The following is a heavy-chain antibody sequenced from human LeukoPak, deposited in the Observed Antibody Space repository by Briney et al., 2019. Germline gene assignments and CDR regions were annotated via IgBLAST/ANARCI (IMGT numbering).Heavy chain of an antibody. CDR1: GFTFSSYA. D-gene: IGHD3-10*01. CDR3: AKVGSVVQGVTPLDC. V-gene: IGHV3-23*01. CDR2: ISGSGGST. Sequence: PGGSLRLSCAASGFTFSSYAMSWVRQAPGKGLEWVPAISGSGGSTYYADSVKGRFTISRDNSKNTLYLQMNSLRAEDTAVYYCAKVGSVVQGVTPLDCWGQGTLVTVSS. J-gene: IGHJ4*02.